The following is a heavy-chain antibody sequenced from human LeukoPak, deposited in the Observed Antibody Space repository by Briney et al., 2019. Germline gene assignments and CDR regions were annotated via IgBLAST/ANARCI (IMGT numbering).Heavy chain of an antibody. Sequence: PGGPLRLSCTASGLTFSNYGMHWVRQAPGKGLEWVAFIRYDGSNKYYADSVKGRFTISRDNSKNTMYLQMNSLRAEDTAVYYCARCKGGLWFGTDAFDIWGQGTMVTVSS. CDR3: ARCKGGLWFGTDAFDI. D-gene: IGHD3-10*01. CDR2: IRYDGSNK. J-gene: IGHJ3*02. V-gene: IGHV3-30*02. CDR1: GLTFSNYG.